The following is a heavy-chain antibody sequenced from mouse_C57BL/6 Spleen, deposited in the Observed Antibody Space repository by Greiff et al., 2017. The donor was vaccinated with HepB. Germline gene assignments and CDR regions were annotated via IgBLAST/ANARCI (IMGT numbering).Heavy chain of an antibody. Sequence: VQLQQSGAELVKPGASVKMSCKASGYTFTTYPIEWMKQNHGKSLEWIGNFHPYNDDTKYNEKFKGKATLTVEKSSSTVYLELSRLTSDDSAVYYVARKDLYDFDWFAYWGQGTLVTVSA. V-gene: IGHV1-47*01. CDR1: GYTFTTYP. CDR3: ARKDLYDFDWFAY. J-gene: IGHJ3*01. D-gene: IGHD2-4*01. CDR2: FHPYNDDT.